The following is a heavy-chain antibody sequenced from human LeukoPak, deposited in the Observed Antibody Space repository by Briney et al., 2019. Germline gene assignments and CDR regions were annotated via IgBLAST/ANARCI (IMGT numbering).Heavy chain of an antibody. CDR1: GLAFSSYV. CDR3: AKDMTTRGAFDI. V-gene: IGHV3-23*01. CDR2: IGGTGRT. J-gene: IGHJ3*02. Sequence: GGSLRLSCAASGLAFSSYVINWVRQAPGKGLEWVSAIGGTGRTYYADPVKGRFTISRDNSKNTVFLQMNSLRAEDTAIFYCAKDMTTRGAFDIWGQGTMVTVSS. D-gene: IGHD1-1*01.